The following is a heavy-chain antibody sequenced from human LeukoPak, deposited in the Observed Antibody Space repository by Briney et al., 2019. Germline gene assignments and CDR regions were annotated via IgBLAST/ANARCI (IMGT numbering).Heavy chain of an antibody. V-gene: IGHV4-34*01. Sequence: PSETLSLTCAVYGGSFSGYYWSWIRQPPGKGLEWIGEINHSGSTNYNPSLKSRVTISVDTSKNQFSLKLSSVTAADTAVYYCARGVGPAAIIPTYWGQGTLVTVSS. D-gene: IGHD2-2*02. CDR1: GGSFSGYY. CDR3: ARGVGPAAIIPTY. CDR2: INHSGST. J-gene: IGHJ4*02.